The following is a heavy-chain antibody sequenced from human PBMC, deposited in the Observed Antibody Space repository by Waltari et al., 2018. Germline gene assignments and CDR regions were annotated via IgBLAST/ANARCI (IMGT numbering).Heavy chain of an antibody. Sequence: QVQLVQSGAEVRKPGASVKVSCKVSGYTLMDFSMHWVRQAPGKGLEWIGGFEPEDAETIYAHKVQGRGIMTEDTSTDTAYLELSGLTFDDTAVYYCASQWLVSYFEYWGQGTLVTVSS. D-gene: IGHD6-19*01. CDR3: ASQWLVSYFEY. CDR2: FEPEDAET. V-gene: IGHV1-24*01. J-gene: IGHJ4*02. CDR1: GYTLMDFS.